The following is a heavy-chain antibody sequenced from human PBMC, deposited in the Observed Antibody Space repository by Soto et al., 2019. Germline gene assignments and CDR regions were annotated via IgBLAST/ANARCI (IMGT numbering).Heavy chain of an antibody. CDR3: ARVLSVAGATYYYYYGMDV. CDR2: LIPIYGTA. D-gene: IGHD6-19*01. J-gene: IGHJ6*04. CDR1: GGTFSSYA. Sequence: QVQLVQSGAEVKKPGSSVKVSCKASGGTFSSYAISWVRQAPGQGLEWMGGLIPIYGTANYAQTIQGRVTITADESTSTAYMELSSLRAEDTAVYYCARVLSVAGATYYYYYGMDVWGKGTTVTFSA. V-gene: IGHV1-69*01.